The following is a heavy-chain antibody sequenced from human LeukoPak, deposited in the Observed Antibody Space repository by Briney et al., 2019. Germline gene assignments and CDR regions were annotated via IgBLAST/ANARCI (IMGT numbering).Heavy chain of an antibody. Sequence: PSETLSLTCAVYGGSFSGYYRSWIRQPPGKGLEWIGEINHSGSTNYNPSLKSRVTISVDTSKNQFSLKLSSVTAADTAVYYCARGVRNFWSGYYVPPNYYYMDVWGKGTTVTVSS. CDR2: INHSGST. CDR3: ARGVRNFWSGYYVPPNYYYMDV. CDR1: GGSFSGYY. V-gene: IGHV4-34*01. J-gene: IGHJ6*03. D-gene: IGHD3-3*01.